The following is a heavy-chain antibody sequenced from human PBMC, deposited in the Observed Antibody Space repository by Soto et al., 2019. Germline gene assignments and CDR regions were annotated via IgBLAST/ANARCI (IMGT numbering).Heavy chain of an antibody. CDR1: GFTFSSYA. Sequence: PGGSLRLSCAASGFTFSSYAMSWVRQAPGKGLEWVSAISDSGRSTYYADSVKGRFTISRDNSKNTLYLQMNSLRAEDTAVYYCAKGIKWELPFDYWGQGTLVTAPQ. CDR3: AKGIKWELPFDY. CDR2: ISDSGRST. J-gene: IGHJ4*02. D-gene: IGHD1-26*01. V-gene: IGHV3-23*01.